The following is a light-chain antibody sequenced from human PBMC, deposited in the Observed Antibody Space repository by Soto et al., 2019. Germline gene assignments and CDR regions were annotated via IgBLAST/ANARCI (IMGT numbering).Light chain of an antibody. Sequence: EPESSQSPGTLSLSKGERATLSCSASQRVSNNFLAWYQQRPAQAPRLLIHGASTRATGITDRFSGSVSGTDFTLIISGLEPEDFAVYYCQQYGTSPATFGQGTNVDIK. CDR3: QQYGTSPAT. CDR1: QRVSNNF. V-gene: IGKV3-20*01. CDR2: GAS. J-gene: IGKJ1*01.